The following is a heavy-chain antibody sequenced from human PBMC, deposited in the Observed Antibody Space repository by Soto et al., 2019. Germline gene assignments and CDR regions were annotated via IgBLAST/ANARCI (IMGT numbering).Heavy chain of an antibody. V-gene: IGHV3-74*03. CDR3: AREAGYCSRTSCYRRASDT. D-gene: IGHD2-2*01. J-gene: IGHJ3*02. CDR1: GFTFSGHW. CDR2: INTDGGSS. Sequence: EVQLVESGGDLVQPGGSLRLSCAASGFTFSGHWMHWVRQVPGKGLEWVSRINTDGGSSAYADSVKGRFTISRDNAKNTLYLKMNGLRAEDTAVYYCAREAGYCSRTSCYRRASDTWGQGTTVTVSS.